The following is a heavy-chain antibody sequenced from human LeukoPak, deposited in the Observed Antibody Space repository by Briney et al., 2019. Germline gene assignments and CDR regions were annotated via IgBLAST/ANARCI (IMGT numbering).Heavy chain of an antibody. CDR1: GGTFSSYA. V-gene: IGHV1-69*13. CDR3: ARDRGFGEFLIDY. Sequence: EASVKVSCKASGGTFSSYAISWVRQAPGQGLEWMGGIIPIFGTANYAQKFQGRVTITADESTSTAYMELSSLGSEDTAVYYCARDRGFGEFLIDYWGQGTLVTVSS. J-gene: IGHJ4*02. D-gene: IGHD3-10*01. CDR2: IIPIFGTA.